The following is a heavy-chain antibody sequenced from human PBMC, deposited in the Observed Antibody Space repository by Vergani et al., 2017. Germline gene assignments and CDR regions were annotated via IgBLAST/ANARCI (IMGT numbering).Heavy chain of an antibody. V-gene: IGHV3-7*03. CDR2: IKQDGSEK. CDR1: GFTFSSYW. D-gene: IGHD3-22*01. CDR3: ARPQYYYDSSGYDY. Sequence: EVQLVESGGGLVQPGGSLRLSCAASGFTFSSYWMSWVRQAPGKGLEWVANIKQDGSEKYYVDSVKGRFTISRDNAKNSLYLQMNSLRAEDTAVYYCARPQYYYDSSGYDYWGQGTLVTVSS. J-gene: IGHJ4*02.